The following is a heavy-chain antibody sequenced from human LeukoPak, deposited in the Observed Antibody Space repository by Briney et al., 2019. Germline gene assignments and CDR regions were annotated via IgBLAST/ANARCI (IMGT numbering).Heavy chain of an antibody. CDR2: IGGTGAVT. J-gene: IGHJ4*02. CDR3: AKDLYGDGGYCFEY. CDR1: GFTFSSFA. V-gene: IGHV3-23*01. Sequence: GGSLRLSCAASGFTFSSFAMSWVRQAPGKGLEWVSSIGGTGAVTYYGDSVKGRFTISRDNSKKTVHLEMSGLRADDTAVYYCAKDLYGDGGYCFEYWGQGTLVTVSS. D-gene: IGHD2-21*01.